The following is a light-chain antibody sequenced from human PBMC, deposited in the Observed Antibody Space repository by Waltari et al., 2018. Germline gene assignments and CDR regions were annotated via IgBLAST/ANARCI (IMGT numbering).Light chain of an antibody. CDR3: QQYNDWPLT. CDR2: GAS. Sequence: IEMTQTPATLSVSPGERATLSCRASQSISNMLPWDQQRPGQAPRLLIHGASTRATGIPATFSGSGSGTDFTLTISSLQSEDFAVYYCQQYNDWPLTFGGGTKVEIK. V-gene: IGKV3-15*01. CDR1: QSISNM. J-gene: IGKJ4*01.